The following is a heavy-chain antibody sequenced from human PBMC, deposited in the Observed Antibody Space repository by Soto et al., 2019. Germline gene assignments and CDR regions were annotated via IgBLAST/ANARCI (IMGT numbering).Heavy chain of an antibody. Sequence: QVQLVQSGAEVKKPGASVKVSCKASGYTFTSYGISWVRQAPGQGLEWMGWISAYNGNTNYAQKLQGRVTMTTDTSTSTAYMDLRRLRSDDTAVYYCARDLRPGGYCSSTSCYAVDYWGQGTLVTVSS. CDR3: ARDLRPGGYCSSTSCYAVDY. D-gene: IGHD2-2*01. J-gene: IGHJ4*02. CDR1: GYTFTSYG. V-gene: IGHV1-18*01. CDR2: ISAYNGNT.